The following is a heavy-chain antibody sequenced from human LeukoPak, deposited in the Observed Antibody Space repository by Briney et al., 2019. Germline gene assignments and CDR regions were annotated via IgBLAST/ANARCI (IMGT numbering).Heavy chain of an antibody. V-gene: IGHV4-59*12. CDR3: ARERVINNWFDP. D-gene: IGHD2/OR15-2a*01. J-gene: IGHJ5*02. Sequence: SETLSPTCTVSGGSISSYYWSWIRQPPGKGLEWIGYIYYSGSTNYNPSLKSRVTISVDTSKNQFSLKLSSVTAADTAVYYCARERVINNWFDPWGQGTLVTVSS. CDR1: GGSISSYY. CDR2: IYYSGST.